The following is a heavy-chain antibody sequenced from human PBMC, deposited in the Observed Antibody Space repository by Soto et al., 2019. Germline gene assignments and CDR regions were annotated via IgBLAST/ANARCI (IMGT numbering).Heavy chain of an antibody. D-gene: IGHD3-3*01. CDR1: GYNFAGYW. CDR2: IYPSDSDT. Sequence: GESLKISCKGSGYNFAGYWIAWVRQMPGKGPELMGIIYPSDSDTRYRPSFQGQVTISADKSISSAYLQWSSLRASDTAMYYCARGGVSTRTFYYWGQGTPVTVSS. CDR3: ARGGVSTRTFYY. J-gene: IGHJ4*02. V-gene: IGHV5-51*01.